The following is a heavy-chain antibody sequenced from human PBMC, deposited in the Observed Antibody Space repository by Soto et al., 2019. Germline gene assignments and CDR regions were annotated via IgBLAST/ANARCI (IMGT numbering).Heavy chain of an antibody. CDR3: ACLSGGSRKETYYYYYMDV. Sequence: LGESLKISCKGSGYSFTSYWIGWVRQMPGKGLEWMGIIYPGDSDTRYSPSFQGQVTISADKSINTAYLQWSSLKASDTAMYYCACLSGGSRKETYYYYYMDVWGKGTTVTVSS. CDR2: IYPGDSDT. CDR1: GYSFTSYW. V-gene: IGHV5-51*01. D-gene: IGHD2-15*01. J-gene: IGHJ6*03.